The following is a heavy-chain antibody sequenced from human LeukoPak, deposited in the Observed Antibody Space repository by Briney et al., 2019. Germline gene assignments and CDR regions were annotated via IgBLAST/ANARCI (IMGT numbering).Heavy chain of an antibody. V-gene: IGHV3-23*01. CDR1: GFTFSSYA. Sequence: PGGSLRLSCAASGFTFSSYAMTWVRQAPGKGLEWVSAISASGGSTYYADSVKGRFTISRDNSKNTLYLQMNSLRAEDAAVYFCAKAPVTSCRGAYCYPFDSWGQGTLVTVSS. CDR3: AKAPVTSCRGAYCYPFDS. CDR2: ISASGGST. D-gene: IGHD2-21*01. J-gene: IGHJ4*02.